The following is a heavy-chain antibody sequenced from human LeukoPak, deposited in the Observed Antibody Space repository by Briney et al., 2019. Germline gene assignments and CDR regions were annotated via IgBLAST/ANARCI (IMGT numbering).Heavy chain of an antibody. CDR3: ARASYRVWTYYYDSSGHPDY. CDR2: INSGGSST. CDR1: GFTFSSYW. V-gene: IGHV3-74*01. Sequence: GGSLRLSCAASGFTFSSYWMHWVRQAPGKGLVWVSRINSGGSSTSYADSVKGRFTISRDNAKNTLYLQMNSLRAEDTAVYYCARASYRVWTYYYDSSGHPDYWGQGTLVTVSS. D-gene: IGHD3-22*01. J-gene: IGHJ4*02.